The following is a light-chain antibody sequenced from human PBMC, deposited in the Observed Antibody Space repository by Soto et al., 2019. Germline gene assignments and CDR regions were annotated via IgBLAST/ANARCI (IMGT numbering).Light chain of an antibody. Sequence: DLQMTQSPSTLSASVGDRVTITCRASQSISGWLAWYQQKPGKAPKLLIYQASSLESGVPSSFSASRSGTEFPLTPSSLQPDVFATYYCQQYNSYPWTFGQGTKVEIK. CDR1: QSISGW. CDR2: QAS. CDR3: QQYNSYPWT. V-gene: IGKV1-5*03. J-gene: IGKJ1*01.